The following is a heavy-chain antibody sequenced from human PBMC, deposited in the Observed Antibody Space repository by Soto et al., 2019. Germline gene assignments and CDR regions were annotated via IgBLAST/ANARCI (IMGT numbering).Heavy chain of an antibody. V-gene: IGHV1-18*01. J-gene: IGHJ4*02. D-gene: IGHD6-13*01. CDR1: GDTFTSYG. Sequence: XSVKVSCQASGDTFTSYGVGWVRQAPGQGLEWMGWISAYNGNTNYAQKLQGRVTMTTDKSTSTEYMEVGSLRSDDTAVYYCARDIAAAGDWGQGTLVTVSS. CDR2: ISAYNGNT. CDR3: ARDIAAAGD.